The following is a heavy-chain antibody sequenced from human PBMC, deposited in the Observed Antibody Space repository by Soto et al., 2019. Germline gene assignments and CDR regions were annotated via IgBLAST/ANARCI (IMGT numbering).Heavy chain of an antibody. D-gene: IGHD6-19*01. J-gene: IGHJ4*02. Sequence: QVQLVQSGAEVKKPGSSVKVSCKASGGTFSSYAISWVRQAPGQGLEWMGGIIPIFGTANYAQKFQGRVTXSADEXXSTAYMELSSLRSEDTAVYYCAREGLDSSGWSFDYWGQGTLVTVSS. V-gene: IGHV1-69*12. CDR2: IIPIFGTA. CDR1: GGTFSSYA. CDR3: AREGLDSSGWSFDY.